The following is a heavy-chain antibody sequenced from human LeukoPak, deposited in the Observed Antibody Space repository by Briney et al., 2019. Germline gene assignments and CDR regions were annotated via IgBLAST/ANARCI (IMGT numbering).Heavy chain of an antibody. D-gene: IGHD3-22*01. Sequence: SETLSLTCAVYGGSFSGYYWSWIRQPPGKGLEWIGEINHSGGTNYNPSLKSRVTISVDTSKNQFSLKLSSVTAADTAVYYCAKGASYYYDNSWFDPWGQGTLVTVSS. V-gene: IGHV4-34*01. J-gene: IGHJ5*02. CDR3: AKGASYYYDNSWFDP. CDR2: INHSGGT. CDR1: GGSFSGYY.